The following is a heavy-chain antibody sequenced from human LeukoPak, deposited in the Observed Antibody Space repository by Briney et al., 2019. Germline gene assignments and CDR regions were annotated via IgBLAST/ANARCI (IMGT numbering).Heavy chain of an antibody. CDR2: IYYSGST. D-gene: IGHD3-22*01. CDR1: GGSISSSSYY. V-gene: IGHV4-39*07. J-gene: IGHJ3*02. Sequence: SETLSLTCTVCGGSISSSSYYWGWIRQPPGKGLEWIGSIYYSGSTYYNPSLKSRVTISVDTSKNQFSLKLSSVTAADTAVYYCAREDSSGYYGPHDASDIWGQGTMVTVSS. CDR3: AREDSSGYYGPHDASDI.